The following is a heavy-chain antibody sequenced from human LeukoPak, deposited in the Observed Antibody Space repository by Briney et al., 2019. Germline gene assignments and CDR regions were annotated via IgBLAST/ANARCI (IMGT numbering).Heavy chain of an antibody. V-gene: IGHV1-46*01. CDR3: ARFAVHRRITVAGQFGLDY. CDR1: GYTFTSYY. Sequence: APVKVSCKASGYTFTSYYMHWVRQAPGQGLEWMGIINPSGGSTSYAQKFQGRVTMTRDMSTSTVYMELSSLRSEDTAVYYCARFAVHRRITVAGQFGLDYWGQGTLVSLSS. J-gene: IGHJ4*01. CDR2: INPSGGST. D-gene: IGHD6-19*01.